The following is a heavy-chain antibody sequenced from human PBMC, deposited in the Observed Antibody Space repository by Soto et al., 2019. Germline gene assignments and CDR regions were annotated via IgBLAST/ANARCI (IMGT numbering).Heavy chain of an antibody. V-gene: IGHV3-33*01. CDR2: IWYDGSNK. D-gene: IGHD1-7*01. J-gene: IGHJ5*02. Sequence: PGGSLRLSCAASGFTFSSYGMHWVRQAPGKGLEWVAVIWYDGSNKYYADSVKGRFTISRDNSKNTLYLQMNSLRAEDTAVYYCARENWNYVASNNWFDPWGQGTLVTVSS. CDR3: ARENWNYVASNNWFDP. CDR1: GFTFSSYG.